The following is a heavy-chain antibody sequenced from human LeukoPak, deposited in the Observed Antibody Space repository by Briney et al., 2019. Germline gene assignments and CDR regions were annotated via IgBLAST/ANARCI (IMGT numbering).Heavy chain of an antibody. D-gene: IGHD4-23*01. CDR3: ARADYGGKTAYYYYYMDV. CDR1: GGSISSGSYY. V-gene: IGHV4-61*02. CDR2: IYTSGST. J-gene: IGHJ6*03. Sequence: SETLSLTCTVSGGSISSGSYYWSWIRQPAGKGLEWIGRIYTSGSTNYNPSLKSRVTISVDTSKNQFSLKLSSVTAADTAVYYCARADYGGKTAYYYYYMDVWGKGTTVTVSS.